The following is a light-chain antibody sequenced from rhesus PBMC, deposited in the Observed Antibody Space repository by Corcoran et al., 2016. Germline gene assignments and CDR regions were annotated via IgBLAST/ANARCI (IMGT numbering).Light chain of an antibody. CDR3: QQYSSRPFT. V-gene: IGKV1-22*01. J-gene: IGKJ3*01. CDR2: KSS. Sequence: DIQMTQSPSSLSASVGDTVTITCRASQGISSWLAWYPPKPGKAPNLLISKSSSLQSGVPSGFSGSGSGTDLTLTISSLQSEDFATYYCQQYSSRPFTFGPGTKLDIK. CDR1: QGISSW.